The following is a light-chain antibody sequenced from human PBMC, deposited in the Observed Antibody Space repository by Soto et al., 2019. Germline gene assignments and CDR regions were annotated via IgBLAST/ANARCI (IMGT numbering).Light chain of an antibody. CDR3: SSYAGNNNFGVV. Sequence: QSALTQPPSASGSPGQSVTISCTGTSSDVGGTNYVSWYQQYPGKVPKLMIYEVNKRPSGVPDRFSGSKSGNTASLTVSGLQAEDEADYYCSSYAGNNNFGVVFGGGTKLTVL. V-gene: IGLV2-8*01. J-gene: IGLJ2*01. CDR2: EVN. CDR1: SSDVGGTNY.